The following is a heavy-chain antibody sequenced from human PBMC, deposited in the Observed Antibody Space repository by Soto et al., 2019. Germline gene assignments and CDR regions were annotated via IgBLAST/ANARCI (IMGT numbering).Heavy chain of an antibody. CDR2: IYYDGST. D-gene: IGHD3-16*01. CDR1: GGSITSTSDY. CDR3: PRRGRARRRNWFDS. V-gene: IGHV4-39*01. J-gene: IGHJ5*01. Sequence: SETLSLTCIVSGGSITSTSDYWGWLRQSPGKGLEWIGNIYYDGSTFYNPSLKSLVTISVDTSKRQFSPIVSSGTAAPMDVYHCPRRGRARRRNWFDSLGPGTLVNVSS.